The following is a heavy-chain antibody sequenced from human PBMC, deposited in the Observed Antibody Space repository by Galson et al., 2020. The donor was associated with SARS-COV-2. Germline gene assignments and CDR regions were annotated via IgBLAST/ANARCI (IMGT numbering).Heavy chain of an antibody. CDR1: GFTYGDHF. J-gene: IGHJ6*02. Sequence: GESLKTSCAAPGFTYGDHFMDWVRQPPGKGLEWVGRRKTKAQSYNIQYAPSETGRYTISRDDSENSVYLQMNSLKTEDTAAYYCVRVAESHLYYFAMDVWGQGTTVTVSS. D-gene: IGHD2-15*01. CDR2: RKTKAQSYNI. V-gene: IGHV3-72*01. CDR3: VRVAESHLYYFAMDV.